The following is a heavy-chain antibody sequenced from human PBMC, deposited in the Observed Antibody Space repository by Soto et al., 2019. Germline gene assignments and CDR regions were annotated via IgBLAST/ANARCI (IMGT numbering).Heavy chain of an antibody. J-gene: IGHJ4*02. CDR2: ISYDGSNK. V-gene: IGHV3-30-3*01. CDR1: GFTFSSYA. Sequence: GGSLRLSCAASGFTFSSYAMHWVRQAPGKGLEWVAVISYDGSNKYYADSVKGRFTISRDNSKNTLYLQMNSLRAEDTAVYYCARDRESDYWGQRTLVTVSS. CDR3: ARDRESDY.